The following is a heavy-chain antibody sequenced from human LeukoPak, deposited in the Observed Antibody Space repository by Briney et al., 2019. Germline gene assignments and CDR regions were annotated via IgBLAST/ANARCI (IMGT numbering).Heavy chain of an antibody. Sequence: GGSLRLSCAASGFTFSSYGMHWVRQAPGKGLEWVAFIRYDGSNKYYADSVKGRFTISRDNSKNTLYQQMNSLRAEDTAVYYCAKEGEITGTLDYWGQGTLVTVSS. V-gene: IGHV3-30*02. J-gene: IGHJ4*02. CDR1: GFTFSSYG. D-gene: IGHD1-7*01. CDR2: IRYDGSNK. CDR3: AKEGEITGTLDY.